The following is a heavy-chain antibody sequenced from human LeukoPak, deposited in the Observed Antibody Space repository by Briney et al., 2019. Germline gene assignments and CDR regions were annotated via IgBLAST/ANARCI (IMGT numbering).Heavy chain of an antibody. J-gene: IGHJ6*03. CDR2: TKPDGSAE. D-gene: IGHD1-20*01. CDR3: ASLITGSRAAPYYYYYYMDV. Sequence: GGSLRLSCAASGFTFRNYWMGWVRQAPGKGLEWVANTKPDGSAEYYADSVRGRFTTSRDNANNFLYLQMNSLRAEDTAVYYCASLITGSRAAPYYYYYYMDVWGKGTTVTVSS. V-gene: IGHV3-7*01. CDR1: GFTFRNYW.